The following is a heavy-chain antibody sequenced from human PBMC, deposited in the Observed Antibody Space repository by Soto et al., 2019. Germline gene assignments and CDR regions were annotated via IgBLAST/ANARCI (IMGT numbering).Heavy chain of an antibody. CDR2: INPNGGVT. J-gene: IGHJ6*03. CDR3: ARGSGGATATLDSYYFCMDV. CDR1: GDSFNDYY. D-gene: IGHD5-12*01. Sequence: QVQLVQSGAEVRKPGASVTVSCRSSGDSFNDYYIHWVRQAPGQGFEWMGWINPNGGVTKYAQKFQGWVSMTRDTSIRTVYMQLSRLRSDDTAVYYCARGSGGATATLDSYYFCMDVWGTGTTVTVSS. V-gene: IGHV1-2*04.